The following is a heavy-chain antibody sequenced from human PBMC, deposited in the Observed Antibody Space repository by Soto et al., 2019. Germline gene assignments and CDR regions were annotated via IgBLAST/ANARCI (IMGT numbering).Heavy chain of an antibody. J-gene: IGHJ5*02. D-gene: IGHD6-19*01. Sequence: ASVKVSCKASGYTFTSYAMHWVRQAPGQRLEWMGWVNAGNGNTKYSQKFQGRVTITRDTSASTAYMELSSLRSEDTAVYYCARNWQWLGINWFDPWGQGTLVTVSS. CDR1: GYTFTSYA. CDR3: ARNWQWLGINWFDP. CDR2: VNAGNGNT. V-gene: IGHV1-3*01.